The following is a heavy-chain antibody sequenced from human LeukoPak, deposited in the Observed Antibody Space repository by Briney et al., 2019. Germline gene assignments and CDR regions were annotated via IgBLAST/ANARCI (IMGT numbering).Heavy chain of an antibody. V-gene: IGHV3-30*01. Sequence: PGRSLRLSCAASGFTFSGYSMHWVRQAPGKGLEWVAVISYDGSDKYYADSVKGRFTISRDNPKNTLYLQMNSLRAEDTAVYYCARARGGTSGDFFDYWGQGTLVSVSS. CDR1: GFTFSGYS. CDR3: ARARGGTSGDFFDY. D-gene: IGHD4-23*01. CDR2: ISYDGSDK. J-gene: IGHJ4*02.